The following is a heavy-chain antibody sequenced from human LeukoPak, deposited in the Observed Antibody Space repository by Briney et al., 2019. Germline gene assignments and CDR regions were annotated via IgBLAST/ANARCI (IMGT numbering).Heavy chain of an antibody. V-gene: IGHV3-7*01. Sequence: GGSLRLSCAASGFTFSRYWMSWVRQAPGKGLEWVANIKKDGSEKHYVDSVKGRFTISRDNAKNSLYLQMNSLRAEDTAVYYCARGRAVAGLKFDPWGQGTLVTVSS. D-gene: IGHD6-19*01. CDR3: ARGRAVAGLKFDP. J-gene: IGHJ5*02. CDR2: IKKDGSEK. CDR1: GFTFSRYW.